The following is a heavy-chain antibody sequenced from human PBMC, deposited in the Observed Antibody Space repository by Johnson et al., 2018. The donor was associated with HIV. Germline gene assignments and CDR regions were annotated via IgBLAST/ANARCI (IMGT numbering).Heavy chain of an antibody. J-gene: IGHJ3*02. Sequence: VQLVESGGGVVQPGGSLRLSCAASRFTFSNYDMHWVRQAPGKGLEWVAFIRYDGSNKYYADSVKGRFTISRDNSKNTLFLQMNSLRAEDTAVYYCAKRAQLGTAWYVNAFDIWGQGTMVTVSS. CDR3: AKRAQLGTAWYVNAFDI. CDR2: IRYDGSNK. CDR1: RFTFSNYD. V-gene: IGHV3-30*02. D-gene: IGHD3-16*01.